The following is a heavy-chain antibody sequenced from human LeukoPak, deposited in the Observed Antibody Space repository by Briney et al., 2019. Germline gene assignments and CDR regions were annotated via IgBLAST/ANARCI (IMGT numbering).Heavy chain of an antibody. CDR3: ARASRVRWNYSLNWFDP. V-gene: IGHV1-2*02. D-gene: IGHD1-7*01. CDR2: INPNSGGT. CDR1: GYTFTGYY. J-gene: IGHJ5*02. Sequence: GASVKVSCKASGYTFTGYYMHWVRQAPGQGLEWMGWINPNSGGTNYAQKFQGRVAMTRDTSISTAYMELSRLRSDDTAVYYCARASRVRWNYSLNWFDPWGQGTLVTVSS.